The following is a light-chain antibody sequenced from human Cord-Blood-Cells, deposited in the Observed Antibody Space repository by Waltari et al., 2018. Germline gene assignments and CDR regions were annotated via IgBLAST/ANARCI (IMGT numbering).Light chain of an antibody. V-gene: IGLV3-21*04. CDR1: NIGSKS. CDR2: YDS. J-gene: IGLJ3*02. Sequence: SYVLTQPPSVSVAPGKTARITCGGNNIGSKSVHWYQQKPGQAPVLVIYYDSDRPSGIPERFSGSNSGNTATLTISRVEAWDEADYYCQVWDSSSEQVFGGGTKLTVL. CDR3: QVWDSSSEQV.